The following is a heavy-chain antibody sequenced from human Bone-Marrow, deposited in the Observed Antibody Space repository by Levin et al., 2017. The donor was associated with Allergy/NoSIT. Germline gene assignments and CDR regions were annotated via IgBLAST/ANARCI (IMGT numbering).Heavy chain of an antibody. CDR3: ARGSDCGGSTCTSDALNL. Sequence: GGSLRLSCGASGFTFKNFNMHWVRQAPGKGLEWLAVIWYDASNQYYAESVKGRFTISRDNSKNRLYLHMKSLRVDDTALYYCARGSDCGGSTCTSDALNLWGQGTMVTVSS. CDR2: IWYDASNQ. CDR1: GFTFKNFN. V-gene: IGHV3-33*01. J-gene: IGHJ3*01. D-gene: IGHD2-8*01.